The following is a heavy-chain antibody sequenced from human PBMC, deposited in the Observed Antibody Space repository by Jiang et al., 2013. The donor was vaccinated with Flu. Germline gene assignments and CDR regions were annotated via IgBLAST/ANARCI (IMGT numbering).Heavy chain of an antibody. J-gene: IGHJ2*01. CDR1: GYTFTSYD. D-gene: IGHD4-17*01. Sequence: GAEVKKPGASVKVSCKASGYTFTSYDINWVRQATGQGLEWMGWMNPNSGNTGYAQKFQGRVTVTRNTSISTAYMELSSLRSEDTAVYYCARGLRDLVTTASNWYFDLWGRGTLVTVSS. CDR3: ARGLRDLVTTASNWYFDL. V-gene: IGHV1-8*01. CDR2: MNPNSGNT.